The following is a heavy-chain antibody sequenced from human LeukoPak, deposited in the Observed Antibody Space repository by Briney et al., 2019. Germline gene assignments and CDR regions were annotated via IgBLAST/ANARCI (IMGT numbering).Heavy chain of an antibody. V-gene: IGHV3-30*02. CDR2: IRYDGSNK. CDR3: AKAHPLWFVSWGGSIFDY. D-gene: IGHD3-10*01. Sequence: GGSLRLSCAASGFTFSSYGMHWVRQAPGNGLEWVAFIRYDGSNKYYADSVKGRFTISRDNSKNTLYLQMNSLRAEDTAVYYCAKAHPLWFVSWGGSIFDYWGQGTLVTVSS. J-gene: IGHJ4*02. CDR1: GFTFSSYG.